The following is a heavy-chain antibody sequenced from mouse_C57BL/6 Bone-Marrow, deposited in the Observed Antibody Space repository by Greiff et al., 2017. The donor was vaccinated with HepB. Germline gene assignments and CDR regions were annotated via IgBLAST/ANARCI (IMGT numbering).Heavy chain of an antibody. CDR1: GFTFSSYG. J-gene: IGHJ3*01. CDR2: ISSGGSYT. V-gene: IGHV5-6*01. Sequence: EVQVVESGGDLVKPGGSLKLSCAASGFTFSSYGMSWVRQTPDKRLEWVATISSGGSYTYYPDSVKGRFTISRDNAKNTLYLQMSSLKSGDTAMYYCARRAGAYWGQGTLVTVSA. CDR3: ARRAGAY.